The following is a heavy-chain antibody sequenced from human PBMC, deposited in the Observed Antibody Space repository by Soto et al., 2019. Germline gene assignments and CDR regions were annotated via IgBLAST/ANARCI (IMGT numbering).Heavy chain of an antibody. Sequence: GSLRLSCEASGFTFSVFDMHWVRQPTGKGLEWVSSIGTAGDTYYAVSVKGRFTISRDNAKNSLSLQMNSLRAGDMAVYFCAKNQEIGTHFLDSWGQGTQVTVSS. V-gene: IGHV3-13*01. J-gene: IGHJ4*02. D-gene: IGHD6-13*01. CDR1: GFTFSVFD. CDR2: IGTAGDT. CDR3: AKNQEIGTHFLDS.